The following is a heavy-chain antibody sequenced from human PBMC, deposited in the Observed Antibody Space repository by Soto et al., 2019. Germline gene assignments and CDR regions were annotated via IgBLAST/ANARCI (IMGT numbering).Heavy chain of an antibody. CDR3: TNAVIQAPYEIY. CDR1: NYTFNNAW. V-gene: IGHV3-15*07. Sequence: GGSLRLSCVVSNYTFNNAWMNWVRQAPGKGLEWVGRIKSIADGGTTDYATPVKGRFSISRDDSKSTLYLQVNSLRIEDTAVYYCTNAVIQAPYEIYWGQGALVTVSS. CDR2: IKSIADGGTT. D-gene: IGHD5-18*01. J-gene: IGHJ4*02.